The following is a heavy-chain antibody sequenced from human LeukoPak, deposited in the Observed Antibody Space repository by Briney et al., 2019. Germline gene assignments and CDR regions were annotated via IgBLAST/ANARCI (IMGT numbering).Heavy chain of an antibody. Sequence: QTGGSLRLSCAASGFTLSNVWMAWVRQAPGKGLEWVSYIDGSGDTIYYADSVKGRFTISRDNAKNSLDLQMNSLRDEDTAVYYCSRRFDCWGQGTLVTVSS. CDR2: IDGSGDTI. J-gene: IGHJ4*02. V-gene: IGHV3-48*02. CDR1: GFTLSNVW. CDR3: SRRFDC.